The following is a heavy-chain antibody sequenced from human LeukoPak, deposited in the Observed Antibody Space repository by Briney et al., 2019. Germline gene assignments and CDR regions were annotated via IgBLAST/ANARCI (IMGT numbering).Heavy chain of an antibody. CDR3: ARDGSYERDGYNHFDY. CDR2: INPSGGST. Sequence: GASVKVSCKAPGYTFTSYYMHWVRQAPGQGLEWMGIINPSGGSTSYAQKFQGRVTMTRDTSTSTVYMELSSLRSEDTAVYYCARDGSYERDGYNHFDYWGQGTLVTVSS. CDR1: GYTFTSYY. J-gene: IGHJ4*02. V-gene: IGHV1-46*01. D-gene: IGHD5-24*01.